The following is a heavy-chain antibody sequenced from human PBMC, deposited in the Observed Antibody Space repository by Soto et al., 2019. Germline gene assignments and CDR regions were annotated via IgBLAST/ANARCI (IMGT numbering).Heavy chain of an antibody. CDR2: ISSSGSTI. D-gene: IGHD1-26*01. CDR3: ARDHGGVRELLGYFDY. CDR1: GFTFSDYY. Sequence: GGSLRLSCAASGFTFSDYYMSWIRQAPGKGLEWVSYISSSGSTIYYADSVMGRFTISRDNAKNSLYLQMNSLRAEDTAVYYCARDHGGVRELLGYFDYWGQGTLVTVSS. J-gene: IGHJ4*02. V-gene: IGHV3-11*01.